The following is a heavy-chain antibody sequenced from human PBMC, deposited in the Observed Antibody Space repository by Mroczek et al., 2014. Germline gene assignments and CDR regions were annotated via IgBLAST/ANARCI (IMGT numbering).Heavy chain of an antibody. J-gene: IGHJ6*02. CDR2: IYYSGST. D-gene: IGHD5-18*01. Sequence: QVQLVQSGPGLVKPSETLSLTCTVSGGSISSYYWSWIRQPPGKGLEWIGYIYYSGSTNYNPSLKSRVTISVDTSKNQFSLKLSSVTAADTAVYYCARDGNSSGYSYGNDSRQHYGMDVWGQGTTVTVSS. V-gene: IGHV4-59*01. CDR1: GGSISSYY. CDR3: ARDGNSSGYSYGNDSRQHYGMDV.